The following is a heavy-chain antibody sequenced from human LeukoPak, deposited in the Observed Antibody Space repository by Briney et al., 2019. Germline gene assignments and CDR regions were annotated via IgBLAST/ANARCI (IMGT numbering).Heavy chain of an antibody. Sequence: SETLSLTCTVSGGSISRSSYYWGWIRQPPGKGLQWIGNIYYSGSTYYNPSVKSRVTISVDTSKNQFSLKLSSVTAADTAVYYCARRSSGQHHDAYDIWGQGTMVTVSS. CDR2: IYYSGST. D-gene: IGHD6-19*01. CDR3: ARRSSGQHHDAYDI. V-gene: IGHV4-39*01. CDR1: GGSISRSSYY. J-gene: IGHJ3*02.